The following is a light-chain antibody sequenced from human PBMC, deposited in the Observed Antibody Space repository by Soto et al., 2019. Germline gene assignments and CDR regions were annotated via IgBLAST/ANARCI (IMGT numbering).Light chain of an antibody. CDR2: EVS. CDR1: SSDIGGYTT. J-gene: IGLJ1*01. Sequence: QSALTQPASVSGSLGQSIPISCTGSSSDIGGYTTVAWYQQHPGKVPKLVIYEVSYRPSGVSTRFSGSRSGNTASLTISGLQAEDEADYYCSSLSTNTPYVFGTGTQVTV. CDR3: SSLSTNTPYV. V-gene: IGLV2-14*01.